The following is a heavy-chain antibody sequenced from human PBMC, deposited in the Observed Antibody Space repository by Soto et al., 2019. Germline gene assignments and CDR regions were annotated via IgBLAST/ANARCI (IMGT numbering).Heavy chain of an antibody. V-gene: IGHV3-21*01. CDR2: ISSSSTYT. Sequence: VGSLRLSCAASGFTFSTSTMNWVRQAPGQGLEWVSSISSSSTYTYYAASVKGRFTISRDNAKNSLYLQMNSLRAEDTAVYYCARVGSPGYCSGYYRDNWFDPWGQGTLVTVSS. CDR1: GFTFSTST. CDR3: ARVGSPGYCSGYYRDNWFDP. D-gene: IGHD2-15*01. J-gene: IGHJ5*02.